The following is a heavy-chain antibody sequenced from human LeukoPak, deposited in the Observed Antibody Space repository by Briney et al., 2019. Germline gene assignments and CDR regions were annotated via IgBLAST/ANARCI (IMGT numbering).Heavy chain of an antibody. CDR1: GYTFTIYY. D-gene: IGHD3-22*01. CDR2: INPSGGST. V-gene: IGHV1-46*01. Sequence: GASVTVSCKPSGYTFTIYYMHWVRQAPGQGLEWMGIINPSGGSTSYAQKFQGRVTMTRDTSTSTVYMELSSLRSEDTAVYYCATALNYYDSSGYSNHYYYYYMDVWGKGTTVTVSS. CDR3: ATALNYYDSSGYSNHYYYYYMDV. J-gene: IGHJ6*03.